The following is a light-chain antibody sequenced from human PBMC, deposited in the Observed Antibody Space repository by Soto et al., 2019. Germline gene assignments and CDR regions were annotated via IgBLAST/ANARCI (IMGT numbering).Light chain of an antibody. Sequence: EILFAQSPGTLSLSPGERATLSCRASQSVSNNYLAWYQRKPGQATRLLISGASNRATGIPARFSGSGSGTDFTLTISSLEPEDFAVYYCQQRSNWPPITFGQGTRLEIK. J-gene: IGKJ5*01. CDR2: GAS. CDR1: QSVSNNY. CDR3: QQRSNWPPIT. V-gene: IGKV3-11*01.